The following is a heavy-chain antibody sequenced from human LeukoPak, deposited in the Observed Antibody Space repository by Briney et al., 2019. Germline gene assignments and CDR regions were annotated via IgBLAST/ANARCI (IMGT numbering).Heavy chain of an antibody. CDR3: AKVFCSGGSCYPHTFDY. CDR1: RFTFSTYG. D-gene: IGHD2-15*01. Sequence: GRSLRLSCAASRFTFSTYGMHWVRQPPGKGLDWVAFIRNDGSIKHYTASVKGRFTISRDNSENTLYLQMNSLRPEDTAMYYCAKVFCSGGSCYPHTFDYWGQGILVTVSS. J-gene: IGHJ4*02. CDR2: IRNDGSIK. V-gene: IGHV3-30*02.